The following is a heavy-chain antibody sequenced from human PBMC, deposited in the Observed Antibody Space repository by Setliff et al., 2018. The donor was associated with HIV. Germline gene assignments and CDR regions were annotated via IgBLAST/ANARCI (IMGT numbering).Heavy chain of an antibody. J-gene: IGHJ1*01. D-gene: IGHD4-4*01. CDR2: IYYSGST. V-gene: IGHV4-31*03. CDR3: ASTKVTPHGRYFQH. Sequence: SETLSLTCTVSGGSISSGFYYWNWIRQHPGKGLEWIGYIYYSGSTYYNPSLKSRVTISVDTSKNQFSLKLSSVTAADTAVYYCASTKVTPHGRYFQHWGQGTLVTV. CDR1: GGSISSGFYY.